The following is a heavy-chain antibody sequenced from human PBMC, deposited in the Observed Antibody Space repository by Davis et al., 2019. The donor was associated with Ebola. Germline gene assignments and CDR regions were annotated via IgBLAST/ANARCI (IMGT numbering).Heavy chain of an antibody. CDR1: GFTFSGSA. CDR3: TMSAGIFDY. J-gene: IGHJ4*02. Sequence: GGSLRLSCAASGFTFSGSAMHWVRQASGKGLEWVGRIRSKANSYATAYAASVKGRFTISSDDSKNTAYLQMNSLKTEDTAVYYCTMSAGIFDYWGQGTLVTVSS. V-gene: IGHV3-73*01. CDR2: IRSKANSYAT. D-gene: IGHD6-19*01.